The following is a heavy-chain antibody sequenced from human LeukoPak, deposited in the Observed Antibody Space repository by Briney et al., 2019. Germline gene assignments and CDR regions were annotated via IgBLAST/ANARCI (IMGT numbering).Heavy chain of an antibody. V-gene: IGHV3-13*01. CDR1: GFTFSSYA. J-gene: IGHJ4*02. CDR2: IGTAGDT. D-gene: IGHD1-1*01. CDR3: ARVAKERVGGVYYFDY. Sequence: GGSLRLSCAASGFTFSSYAMSWVRQAPGKGLEWVSAIGTAGDTYYTGSVKGRFTISRENAKNSLYLQMNSLRAGDTAVYYCARVAKERVGGVYYFDYWGQGTLATVSS.